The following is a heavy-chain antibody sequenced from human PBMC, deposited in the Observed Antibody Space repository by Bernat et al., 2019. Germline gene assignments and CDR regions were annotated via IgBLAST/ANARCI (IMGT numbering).Heavy chain of an antibody. CDR1: GFTFSSYE. D-gene: IGHD3-16*02. Sequence: EVQLVESGGGLVQPGGSLRLSCAASGFTFSSYEMNWVRQAPGKGLEWVSYISSSGSTIYYADSVKGRFTISRDNAKNSLYLQMNSLRAEDTAVYYCARDPARRELSRFDPWGQGTLVTVSS. J-gene: IGHJ5*02. CDR2: ISSSGSTI. CDR3: ARDPARRELSRFDP. V-gene: IGHV3-48*03.